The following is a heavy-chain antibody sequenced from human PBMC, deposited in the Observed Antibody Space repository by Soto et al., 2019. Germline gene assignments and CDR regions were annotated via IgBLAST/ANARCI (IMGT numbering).Heavy chain of an antibody. CDR1: GGSFSGYY. Sequence: SETLSLTCAVYGGSFSGYYWSWIRQPPGKGLEWIGEINHSGSTNYNPSLKSRVTISVDTSKNQFSLKLSSVTAADTAVYYCARGGWSCSSTSCYDFDYWGQGTLVTVSS. V-gene: IGHV4-34*01. CDR3: ARGGWSCSSTSCYDFDY. J-gene: IGHJ4*02. CDR2: INHSGST. D-gene: IGHD2-2*01.